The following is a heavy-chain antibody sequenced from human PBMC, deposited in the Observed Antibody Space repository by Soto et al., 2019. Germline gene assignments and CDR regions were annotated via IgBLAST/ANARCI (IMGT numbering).Heavy chain of an antibody. CDR3: ALPGIDKSGYFSTHNYGMDL. CDR1: GGSVSDYA. J-gene: IGHJ6*02. Sequence: QVHLVQSGTQVKKPGSSVRVSCRASGGSVSDYAINWVRQAPGQGLEWVGGIVPLFERTEYAQSLEGRVTITTEKFTTIFYVELNSLTYEHTAVYYCALPGIDKSGYFSTHNYGMDLWGPGTTVTVSS. D-gene: IGHD3-3*01. V-gene: IGHV1-69*06. CDR2: IVPLFERT.